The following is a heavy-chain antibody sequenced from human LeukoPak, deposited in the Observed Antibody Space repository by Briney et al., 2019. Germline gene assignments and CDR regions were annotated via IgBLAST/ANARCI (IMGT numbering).Heavy chain of an antibody. D-gene: IGHD3-9*01. CDR1: GFTFDDYA. CDR3: AKDKNDILTGYGYFDY. CDR2: ISWNSGSI. V-gene: IGHV3-9*01. Sequence: GGSLRLSCAASGFTFDDYAMHWVRQAPGKGLEWVSGISWNSGSIGYADSVKGRFTISRDNAKNSLYLQMNSLRAEDTALYYCAKDKNDILTGYGYFDYWGQGTLVTVSS. J-gene: IGHJ4*02.